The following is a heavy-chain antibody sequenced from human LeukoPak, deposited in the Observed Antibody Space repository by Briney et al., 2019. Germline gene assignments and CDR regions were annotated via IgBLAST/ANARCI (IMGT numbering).Heavy chain of an antibody. CDR2: MSSNGGST. V-gene: IGHV3-64*01. D-gene: IGHD2-2*01. CDR1: GFTFSSYA. J-gene: IGHJ4*02. Sequence: PGGSLRLSCAASGFTFSSYAMHWVRQAPGKGLEYVSAMSSNGGSTYYANSVKGRFTISRDNSKNTLYLQLGSLTAEDMAVYYCPRVSFMPLGYCSTTSCPAPLDYWGQGTLVTVSS. CDR3: PRVSFMPLGYCSTTSCPAPLDY.